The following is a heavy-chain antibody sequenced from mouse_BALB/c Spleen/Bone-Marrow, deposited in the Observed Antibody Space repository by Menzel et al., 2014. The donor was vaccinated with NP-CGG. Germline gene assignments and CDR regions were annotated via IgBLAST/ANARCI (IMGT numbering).Heavy chain of an antibody. V-gene: IGHV5-6-3*01. D-gene: IGHD2-1*01. Sequence: EVKLVESGGGLVQPGGSLKLSCAASGFTFSSYGMSWVRQTPDKRLELVASINSNGGSTYYPDSVKGRFTISRDNAKNTLPLQMSSLKSEDTAMYYCARGNYGSYVDYFDYWGQGTTLTVSS. CDR3: ARGNYGSYVDYFDY. J-gene: IGHJ2*01. CDR2: INSNGGST. CDR1: GFTFSSYG.